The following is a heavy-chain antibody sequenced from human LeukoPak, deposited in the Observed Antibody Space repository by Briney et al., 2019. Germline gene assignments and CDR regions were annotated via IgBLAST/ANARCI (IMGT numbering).Heavy chain of an antibody. D-gene: IGHD4-11*01. CDR1: GFTFSSYG. V-gene: IGHV3-30*02. Sequence: GESLRLSCAASGFTFSSYGMHWVRQAPGKGLEWVAFIRYDGSNKYYADSVKGRFTISRDNSKNTLYLQMNSLRAEDTAVYYCAKDISNYAPHWGQGTLVTVSS. CDR2: IRYDGSNK. CDR3: AKDISNYAPH. J-gene: IGHJ4*02.